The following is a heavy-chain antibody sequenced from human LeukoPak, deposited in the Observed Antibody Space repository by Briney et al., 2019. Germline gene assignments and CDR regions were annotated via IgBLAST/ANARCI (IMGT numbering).Heavy chain of an antibody. CDR1: GFTFSRLG. D-gene: IGHD2-15*01. V-gene: IGHV3-33*06. CDR3: AKEGDQXRGXXDA. CDR2: IWHDGSVE. Sequence: GGSLRLSCAASGFTFSRLGMQWVRQAPGKGLEWVAMIWHDGSVEEYAASVKGRFTISRDNSRDTLFLQMNRLRDDDTAVYYCAKEGDQXRGXXDAWXKGTTVTVSS. J-gene: IGHJ6*04.